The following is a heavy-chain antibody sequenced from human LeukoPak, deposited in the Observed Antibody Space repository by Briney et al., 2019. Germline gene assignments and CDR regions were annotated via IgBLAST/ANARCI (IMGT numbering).Heavy chain of an antibody. CDR2: ISSSSYM. J-gene: IGHJ4*02. CDR1: GFTFSSYS. CDR3: ARARWELLYNFDY. D-gene: IGHD1-26*01. V-gene: IGHV3-21*01. Sequence: GGSLRLSCAASGFTFSSYSMNWVRQAPGKGLEWVSSISSSSYMYYADSVKGRFTISRDNAKNSLYLQMSSLRAEDTALYYCARARWELLYNFDYWGQGTLVTVSS.